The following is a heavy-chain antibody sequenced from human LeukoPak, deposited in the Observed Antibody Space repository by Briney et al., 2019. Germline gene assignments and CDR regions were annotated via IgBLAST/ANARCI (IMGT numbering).Heavy chain of an antibody. D-gene: IGHD4-17*01. V-gene: IGHV1-18*01. Sequence: ASVKVSCKASGYTFTSYGISWVRQAPGQGLEWMGWISAYNGNTNYAQKLQGRVTMTTDTSTSTAYMELRSLRAEDTAVYYCARDRYGDYDFDYWGQGTLVTVSS. J-gene: IGHJ4*02. CDR1: GYTFTSYG. CDR2: ISAYNGNT. CDR3: ARDRYGDYDFDY.